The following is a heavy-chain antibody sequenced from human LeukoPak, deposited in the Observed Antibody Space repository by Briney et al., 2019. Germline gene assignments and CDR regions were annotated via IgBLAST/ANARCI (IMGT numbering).Heavy chain of an antibody. D-gene: IGHD4-23*01. V-gene: IGHV4-31*03. CDR3: ARAPIAVVTPPHFFDS. CDR1: GGSVSSVNDY. J-gene: IGHJ4*02. Sequence: PSETLSLTCTVSGGSVSSVNDYWTWIRQHAGKGLEWIGYIYYTGNTHYNPSLKSRLTISVDTSKNHFSLNLTSVSAADTALYYCARAPIAVVTPPHFFDSWGQGTLVTVSS. CDR2: IYYTGNT.